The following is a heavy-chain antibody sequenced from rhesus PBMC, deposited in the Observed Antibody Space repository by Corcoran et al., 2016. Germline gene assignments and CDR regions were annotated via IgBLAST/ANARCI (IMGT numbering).Heavy chain of an antibody. J-gene: IGHJ5-1*01. CDR1: GGYISGHTW. Sequence: QVQLQEAGPAVVRASETLSLSCAVSGGYISGHTWWSWIRQSPGKGLDWIGGVYGSGGSTEYNPSLMSRITISIDTSKTQFSLKLSSVTAADTAIYFCARTSGYASGSFVVWGAGVMVAVSS. CDR3: ARTSGYASGSFVV. D-gene: IGHD6-31*01. V-gene: IGHV4-93*02. CDR2: VYGSGGST.